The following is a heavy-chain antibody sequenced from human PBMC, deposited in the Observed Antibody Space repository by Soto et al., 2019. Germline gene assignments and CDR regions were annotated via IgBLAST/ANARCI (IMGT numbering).Heavy chain of an antibody. CDR2: ISWNSGSI. D-gene: IGHD6-19*01. J-gene: IGHJ6*03. CDR3: AKDSGSSGWTLYYMDV. V-gene: IGHV3-9*01. Sequence: GGSLRLSCAASGFTFDDYAMHWVRQAPGKGLEWVSGISWNSGSIGYADSVKGRFTISRDNAKNSLYLQMNSLRAEDTALYYCAKDSGSSGWTLYYMDVWGKGTTVTVSS. CDR1: GFTFDDYA.